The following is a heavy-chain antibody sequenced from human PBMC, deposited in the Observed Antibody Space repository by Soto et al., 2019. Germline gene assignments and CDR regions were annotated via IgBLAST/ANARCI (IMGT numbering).Heavy chain of an antibody. V-gene: IGHV3-23*01. D-gene: IGHD5-18*01. CDR3: ARAASRVRQAIVFGDYYYGMDV. J-gene: IGHJ6*02. CDR1: GFSFSTYA. CDR2: ISGSGGST. Sequence: GGALRLSCSASGFSFSTYAMSWVRPAPGEGLEWGASISGSGGSTYYAESVKGRFTISRDNSKNTLYLQMNSLRAEDTAVYYCARAASRVRQAIVFGDYYYGMDVWGQGTTVTVSS.